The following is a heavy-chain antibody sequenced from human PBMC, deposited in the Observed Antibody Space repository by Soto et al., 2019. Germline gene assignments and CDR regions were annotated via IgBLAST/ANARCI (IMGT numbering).Heavy chain of an antibody. Sequence: GGSLRLSCAASGFNFDGYTMHCVRLAPGKGLEWVSLINWDGTNTYYVDSVKGRFTISRDNSKDALYLQMNGLRTEDTALYYCPKEMATMYFDYWGQGTLVTVS. CDR3: PKEMATMYFDY. CDR2: INWDGTNT. J-gene: IGHJ4*02. CDR1: GFNFDGYT. V-gene: IGHV3-43*01. D-gene: IGHD5-12*01.